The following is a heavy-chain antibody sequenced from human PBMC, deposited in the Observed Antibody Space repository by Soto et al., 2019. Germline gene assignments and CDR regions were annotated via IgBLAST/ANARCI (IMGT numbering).Heavy chain of an antibody. CDR3: ARRYRGLFDY. CDR2: IYPGDSDT. V-gene: IGHV5-51*01. CDR1: GYSCTGYW. Sequence: PVVSLRISWRVSGYSCTGYWIGWVRQMTGKGLEWMGIIYPGDSDTRYSPSFQGQVTISADKSISTAYLQWSSLKAPDTAMYYCARRYRGLFDYWGKGTLVTVSS. J-gene: IGHJ4*02. D-gene: IGHD5-12*01.